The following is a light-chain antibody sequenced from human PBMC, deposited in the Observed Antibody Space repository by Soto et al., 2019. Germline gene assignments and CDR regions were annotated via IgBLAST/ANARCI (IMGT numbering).Light chain of an antibody. Sequence: IILTQSPGTLSLSPGERVTLSCKASQTINNNYVAWYQQRPGRAPRLLVYGASAMATGIPDRFRGSGAGTDFTLPISRLEHEDFAVYYCQHHGDLIGFGGGTKV. V-gene: IGKV3-20*01. CDR2: GAS. J-gene: IGKJ4*01. CDR1: QTINNNY. CDR3: QHHGDLIG.